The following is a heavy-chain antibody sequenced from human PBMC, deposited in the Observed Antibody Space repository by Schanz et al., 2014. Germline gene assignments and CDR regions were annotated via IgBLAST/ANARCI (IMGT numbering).Heavy chain of an antibody. V-gene: IGHV3-33*08. CDR2: IWSDGTNE. Sequence: VQLVESGGGLVKPGGSLRLSCATSGFTLNNAWMNWVRQAPGKGLEWVAVIWSDGTNEYYADSVKGRFTISGDSSKYTVYLQMNSLRADDTAVYYCAKGPYYYYYMDVWGNGTTVTVSS. J-gene: IGHJ6*03. CDR1: GFTLNNAW. CDR3: AKGPYYYYYMDV.